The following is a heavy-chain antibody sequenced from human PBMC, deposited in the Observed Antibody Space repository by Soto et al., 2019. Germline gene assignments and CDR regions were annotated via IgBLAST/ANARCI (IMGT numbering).Heavy chain of an antibody. J-gene: IGHJ4*02. Sequence: QVQLQESGPGLVKPSETLSLTCTVSGGSISTNYWSWIRQPPGKGLEWIGYIYNSGSSNYNPSLKSRVTISVDTSKNHFSLQLASVTAADTAVYYCARGDSHSSGYLIVGVLPQWGQGTLVTVSS. D-gene: IGHD3-22*01. CDR1: GGSISTNY. CDR3: ARGDSHSSGYLIVGVLPQ. CDR2: IYNSGSS. V-gene: IGHV4-59*01.